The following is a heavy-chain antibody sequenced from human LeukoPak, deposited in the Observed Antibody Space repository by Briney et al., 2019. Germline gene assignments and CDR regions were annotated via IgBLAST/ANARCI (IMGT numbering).Heavy chain of an antibody. CDR1: GGSFSGYY. J-gene: IGHJ6*04. D-gene: IGHD6-6*01. CDR3: ARGFTAVRYYGMDV. V-gene: IGHV4-34*01. Sequence: SETLSLTCVVYGGSFSGYYWSWLRQPPGKGLEWIGEINHSGGTNYNPSLKSRVTISVDTSKNQFSLRVSSVTAADRAVYYCARGFTAVRYYGMDVWGKGTTVTVSS. CDR2: INHSGGT.